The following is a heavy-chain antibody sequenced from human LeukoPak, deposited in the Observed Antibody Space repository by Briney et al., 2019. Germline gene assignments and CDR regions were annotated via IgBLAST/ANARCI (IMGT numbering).Heavy chain of an antibody. CDR1: GYTFTSYD. CDR3: ARAGANDYGDPDAFDI. Sequence: ASVKVSCKASGYTFTSYDINWVRQATGQGLEWMGWMNPNSGNTGYAQKFQGRVTMTRNTSIITAYMELSSLRSEDTAVYYCARAGANDYGDPDAFDIWGQGTMVTVSS. D-gene: IGHD4-17*01. V-gene: IGHV1-8*01. J-gene: IGHJ3*02. CDR2: MNPNSGNT.